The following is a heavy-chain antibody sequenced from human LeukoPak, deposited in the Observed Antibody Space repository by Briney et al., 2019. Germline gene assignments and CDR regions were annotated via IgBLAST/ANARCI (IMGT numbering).Heavy chain of an antibody. CDR3: ASANGSGKTYRIDY. D-gene: IGHD3-10*01. Sequence: SETLSLTCAVYGGSFSGYYWSWIRQPPGKGLEWIGEINHSGSTNYNPSLKSRVTTSVDTSKNQFSLKLSSVTAADTAVYYCASANGSGKTYRIDYWGQGTLVTVSS. CDR1: GGSFSGYY. V-gene: IGHV4-34*01. CDR2: INHSGST. J-gene: IGHJ4*02.